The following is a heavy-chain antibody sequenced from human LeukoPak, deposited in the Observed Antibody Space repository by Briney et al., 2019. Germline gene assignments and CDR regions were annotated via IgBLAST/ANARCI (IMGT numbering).Heavy chain of an antibody. CDR3: ARGSGSSSLIDY. CDR2: ISGSSGII. CDR1: GFTFNTYT. D-gene: IGHD6-13*01. Sequence: GGSLRLSCAASGFTFNTYTMNWVRQAPGKGLEWVSYISGSSGIIDYADSVRGRFTISRDNAKNSLYLQMNSLRAEDTAVYYCARGSGSSSLIDYWGQGTLVTVSS. V-gene: IGHV3-48*04. J-gene: IGHJ4*02.